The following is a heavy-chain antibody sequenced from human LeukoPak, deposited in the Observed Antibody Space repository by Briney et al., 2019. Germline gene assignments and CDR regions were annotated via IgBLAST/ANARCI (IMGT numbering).Heavy chain of an antibody. D-gene: IGHD6-19*01. CDR1: GGSITSYY. J-gene: IGHJ3*02. Sequence: SETLSLTCTVSGGSITSYYWSWIRQPPGKGLEWIGYIYYSGSTNYNPSLKSRVPISVDTSKNQFSLKLRSVTAADTALYYCARALSSGWSGHDAFDIWGQGTMVTVSS. CDR3: ARALSSGWSGHDAFDI. CDR2: IYYSGST. V-gene: IGHV4-59*01.